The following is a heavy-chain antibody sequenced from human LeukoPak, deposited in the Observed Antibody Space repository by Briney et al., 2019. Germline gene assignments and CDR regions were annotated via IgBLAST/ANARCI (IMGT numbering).Heavy chain of an antibody. CDR2: IYCSGST. Sequence: SETLSLTCTVSGGSISSYYWSWIRQPPGKGLEWIGYIYCSGSTNYNPSLKSRVTISVDTSKNQFSLKLSSVTAADTAVYYCARGRRELKYGPDYWGQGTVVTVSS. V-gene: IGHV4-59*01. CDR1: GGSISSYY. D-gene: IGHD2/OR15-2a*01. CDR3: ARGRRELKYGPDY. J-gene: IGHJ4*02.